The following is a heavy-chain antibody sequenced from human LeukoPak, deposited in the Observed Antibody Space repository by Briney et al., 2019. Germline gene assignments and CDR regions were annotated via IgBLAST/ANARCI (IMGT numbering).Heavy chain of an antibody. CDR3: ARGIGDGYPTGIDY. D-gene: IGHD5-24*01. CDR2: IYYSEST. V-gene: IGHV4-39*01. CDR1: GGSISSSSYY. J-gene: IGHJ4*02. Sequence: SETLSLTCTVSGGSISSSSYYWGWIRQPPGKGLEWIGSIYYSESTYYNPSLKSRVTISVDTSRNQFSLKLSSVTAADTAVYYCARGIGDGYPTGIDYWGQGTLVTVSS.